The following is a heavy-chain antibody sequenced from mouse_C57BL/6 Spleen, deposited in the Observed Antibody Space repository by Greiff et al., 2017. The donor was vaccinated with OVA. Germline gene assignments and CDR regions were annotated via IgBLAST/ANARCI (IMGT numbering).Heavy chain of an antibody. CDR1: GYAFSSSW. CDR2: IYPGDGDT. Sequence: VQLQQSGPELVKPGASVKISCKASGYAFSSSWMNWVKQRPGQGLEWIGGIYPGDGDTNYNGKFKGKATLTADKSSSTAYMQLSSLTSEDSAVYSCARSAYYCSSNRAMDYWGQGTSVTVSS. V-gene: IGHV1-82*01. D-gene: IGHD1-1*01. CDR3: ARSAYYCSSNRAMDY. J-gene: IGHJ4*01.